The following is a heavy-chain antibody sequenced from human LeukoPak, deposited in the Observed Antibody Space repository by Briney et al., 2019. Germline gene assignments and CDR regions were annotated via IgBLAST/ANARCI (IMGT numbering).Heavy chain of an antibody. J-gene: IGHJ4*02. V-gene: IGHV3-48*03. D-gene: IGHD3-9*01. CDR2: ISSSGSTI. Sequence: SGGSLRLSCAASGFTFSSYEMNWVRQAPGKGLEWVSYISSSGSTIYYADSVKGRFTISRDYAKNSLYLQMNSLRAEDTAVYYCGRDLDWGAFDHWGQGTLVTVSS. CDR1: GFTFSSYE. CDR3: GRDLDWGAFDH.